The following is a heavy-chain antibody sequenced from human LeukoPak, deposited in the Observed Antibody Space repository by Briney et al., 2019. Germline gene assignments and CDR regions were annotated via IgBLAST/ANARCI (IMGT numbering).Heavy chain of an antibody. CDR2: IYYSGSA. Sequence: SETLSLTCTVSGGSISSYYWSWIRQPPGKGLEWIGFIYYSGSANYNPSLRSRVTISVDTSKNQFSLKLTSVTAADTAVYYWARPGVVAPSFFFDYGAHGNLCTVS. V-gene: IGHV4-59*01. CDR1: GGSISSYY. D-gene: IGHD5-12*01. CDR3: ARPGVVAPSFFFDY. J-gene: IGHJ4*01.